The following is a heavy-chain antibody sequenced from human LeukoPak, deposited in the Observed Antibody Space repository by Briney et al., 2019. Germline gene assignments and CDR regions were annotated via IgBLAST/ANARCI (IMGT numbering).Heavy chain of an antibody. CDR2: IIPIFGTA. J-gene: IGHJ4*02. CDR3: ATRRPDYGGNLDPSFDY. CDR1: GGTFSNYA. V-gene: IGHV1-69*01. D-gene: IGHD4-23*01. Sequence: GSSVKVSCKASGGTFSNYAISWVRQAPGQGLEWMGGIIPIFGTANYAQKFQGRVTITADESTSTAYMELSSLRSEDTAVYYCATRRPDYGGNLDPSFDYWGQGTLVTVSS.